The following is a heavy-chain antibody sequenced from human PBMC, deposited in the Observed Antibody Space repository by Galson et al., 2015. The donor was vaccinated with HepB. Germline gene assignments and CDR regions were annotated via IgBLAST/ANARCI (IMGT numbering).Heavy chain of an antibody. V-gene: IGHV1-2*02. CDR2: IKPKSGDT. J-gene: IGHJ5*02. D-gene: IGHD3-10*01. CDR1: GYTFTDHY. CDR3: ARGGGRYCLDA. Sequence: SVKVSCKASGYTFTDHYFHWVRQAPGQGLEWMGWIKPKSGDTKYEQNFQGRVSMTRDTSVSLVSMELSSLRSDDTAVYYCARGGGRYCLDAWGQGTLVIVSS.